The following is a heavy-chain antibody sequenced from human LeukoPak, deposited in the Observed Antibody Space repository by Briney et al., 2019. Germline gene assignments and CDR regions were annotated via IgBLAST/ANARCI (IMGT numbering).Heavy chain of an antibody. CDR3: AKDGSRYYDSSGYYRGDNWFDP. D-gene: IGHD3-22*01. Sequence: PGGSLRLSCAASGFTFSSYGMHWVRQAPGKGLEWVAAISYDGSNKYYADSVKGRFTISRDNSKNTLYLQMNSLRAEDTAVYYCAKDGSRYYDSSGYYRGDNWFDPWGQGTLVTVSS. CDR2: ISYDGSNK. CDR1: GFTFSSYG. J-gene: IGHJ5*02. V-gene: IGHV3-30*18.